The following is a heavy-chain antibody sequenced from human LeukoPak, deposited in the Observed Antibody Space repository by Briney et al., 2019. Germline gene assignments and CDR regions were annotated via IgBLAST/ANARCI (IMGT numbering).Heavy chain of an antibody. CDR3: SRSHDYGGLYFYYYMDG. Sequence: PSETLSLTCTVSGGSISSRSDYWGWIRQTPGKGLEWIGNLDSSGSTYYNPSLKSRVTISVGTSKNQSSLNLRSVTAADTAIYFCSRSHDYGGLYFYYYMDGCGKGTTVTVSS. CDR1: GGSISSRSDY. CDR2: LDSSGST. V-gene: IGHV4-39*01. D-gene: IGHD4-23*01. J-gene: IGHJ6*03.